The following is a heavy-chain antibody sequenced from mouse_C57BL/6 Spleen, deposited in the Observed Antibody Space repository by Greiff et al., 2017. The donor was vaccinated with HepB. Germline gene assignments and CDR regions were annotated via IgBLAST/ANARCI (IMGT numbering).Heavy chain of an antibody. V-gene: IGHV1-55*01. CDR2: IYPGSGST. J-gene: IGHJ4*01. CDR3: ARFRAYYAMDY. D-gene: IGHD3-3*01. Sequence: QVQLKQPGAELVKPGASVKMSCKASGYTFTSYWITWVKQRPGQGLEWIGDIYPGSGSTNYNEKFKSKATLTVDTSSSTAYMQLSSLTSEDSAVYYCARFRAYYAMDYWGQGTSVTVSS. CDR1: GYTFTSYW.